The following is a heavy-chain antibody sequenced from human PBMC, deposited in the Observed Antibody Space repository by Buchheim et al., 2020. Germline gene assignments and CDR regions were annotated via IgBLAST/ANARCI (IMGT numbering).Heavy chain of an antibody. J-gene: IGHJ4*02. D-gene: IGHD2-15*01. Sequence: QLQLQESGPGLVKPSETLSLTCTVSGGSISSSSYYWGWIRQPPGKGLEWIGSIYYSGSTYYNPSLKSRVPISVDTSKNQFSLKLSSVTAADTAVYYCARRGYCSGGSCYSVYYFDYWGQGTL. CDR2: IYYSGST. V-gene: IGHV4-39*01. CDR3: ARRGYCSGGSCYSVYYFDY. CDR1: GGSISSSSYY.